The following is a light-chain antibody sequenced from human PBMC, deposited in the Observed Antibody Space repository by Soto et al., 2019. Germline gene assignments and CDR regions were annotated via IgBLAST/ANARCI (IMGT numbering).Light chain of an antibody. Sequence: EVVLTQSPLSLPVTVGQPATVSCWSSQSLLFIIGITFLTWFHQRPGQPPRRLISEVSNRQCGVPARFSGSGSGTNFTLTISRVEAEDVGLFYCMQRTHWPLTFGRGTRVEIK. CDR3: MQRTHWPLT. CDR1: QSLLFIIGITF. V-gene: IGKV2-30*01. CDR2: EVS. J-gene: IGKJ4*01.